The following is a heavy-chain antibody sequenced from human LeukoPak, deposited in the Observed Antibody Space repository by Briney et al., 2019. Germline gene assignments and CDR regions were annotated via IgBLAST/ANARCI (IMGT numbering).Heavy chain of an antibody. CDR1: GFTFSSYA. Sequence: GGSLRLSCAASGFTFSSYAMSWVRQAPGKGLEWVSAISGSGGSTYYADSVKGRFTTSRDNSKNTLYLQMNSLRAEDTAVYYCAKDNPPGYYYDSSGYYYYGMNVWGQGTTVTVSS. CDR2: ISGSGGST. J-gene: IGHJ6*02. D-gene: IGHD3-22*01. V-gene: IGHV3-23*01. CDR3: AKDNPPGYYYDSSGYYYYGMNV.